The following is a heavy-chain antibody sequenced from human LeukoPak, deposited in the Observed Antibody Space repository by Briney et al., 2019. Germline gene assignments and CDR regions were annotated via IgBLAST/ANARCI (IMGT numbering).Heavy chain of an antibody. CDR3: ARSLRFLGYYGMDV. V-gene: IGHV4-30-4*02. Sequence: PSDTLSLTCTVSGGPISSGDYYWRWIRQPPGKALEWIGYIYYSGSTYYNPSLKSRVTISVDTSKNQFSLKLSSVTAADTAVYYCARSLRFLGYYGMDVWGQGTTVTVSS. D-gene: IGHD3-3*01. CDR1: GGPISSGDYY. CDR2: IYYSGST. J-gene: IGHJ6*02.